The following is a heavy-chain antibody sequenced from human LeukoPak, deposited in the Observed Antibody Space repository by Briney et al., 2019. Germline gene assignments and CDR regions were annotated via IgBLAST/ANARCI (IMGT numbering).Heavy chain of an antibody. V-gene: IGHV3-23*01. CDR2: ISDSGDST. CDR3: MDV. J-gene: IGHJ6*02. Sequence: GGSLRLSCGASGFTFSPYAMSWVRQAPGKGLEWVSLISDSGDSTFYADSVKGRLTISRDNSKNTLYLQMNSLRAEDTAVYYGMDVWGQGTTVTVSS. CDR1: GFTFSPYA.